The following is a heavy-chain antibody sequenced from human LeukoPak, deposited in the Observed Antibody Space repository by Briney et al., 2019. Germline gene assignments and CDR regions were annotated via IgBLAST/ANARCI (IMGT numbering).Heavy chain of an antibody. CDR2: VFYTGAT. CDR3: ARQPSGNYPKSGYYPYYFDY. D-gene: IGHD3-22*01. Sequence: SDTLSLTCTVSGGSISTYYWSWVRQPPGKGLEWIGNVFYTGATKYAPSLQSRVTISLDTSQSQFSLRLSSATATDTAVYYCARQPSGNYPKSGYYPYYFDYWGQGALVTVSS. CDR1: GGSISTYY. J-gene: IGHJ4*02. V-gene: IGHV4-59*08.